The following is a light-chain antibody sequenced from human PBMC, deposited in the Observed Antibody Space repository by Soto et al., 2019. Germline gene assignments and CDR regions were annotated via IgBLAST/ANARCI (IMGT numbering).Light chain of an antibody. J-gene: IGKJ2*01. Sequence: EIVLTQSPGTLSLSPGERATLSCSARQSVSSNYLAWYQQKPGQAPRLLIYGASSRAAGIPDRCSGAGSGTDFTLNISRLEPEDFAVYYCQQYSRSPFTFGQGTKLEIK. CDR2: GAS. V-gene: IGKV3-20*01. CDR3: QQYSRSPFT. CDR1: QSVSSNY.